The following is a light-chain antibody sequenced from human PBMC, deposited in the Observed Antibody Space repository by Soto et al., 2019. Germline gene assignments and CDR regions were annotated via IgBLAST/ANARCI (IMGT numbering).Light chain of an antibody. CDR1: SSNIENNY. V-gene: IGLV1-51*01. CDR3: GTWDSSLSAWV. CDR2: DNN. J-gene: IGLJ3*02. Sequence: QSVLTQPPSVSAAPGQTVTISCSGSSSNIENNYVSWYQQLPGTAPKVLIYDNNKRPSGIPDRFSGSKSGTSATLGITGLQTGDEADYYCGTWDSSLSAWVFGGGTKLTVL.